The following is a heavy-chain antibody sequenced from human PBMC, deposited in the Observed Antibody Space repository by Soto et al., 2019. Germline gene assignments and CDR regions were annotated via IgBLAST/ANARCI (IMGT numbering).Heavy chain of an antibody. CDR2: ISYDGSNK. J-gene: IGHJ4*02. CDR3: ARDRSSGWLGYSVDCY. V-gene: IGHV3-30-3*01. CDR1: GFTFSSYA. D-gene: IGHD6-19*01. Sequence: QVQLVESGGGVVQPGRSLRLSCAASGFTFSSYAMHWVRQAPGKGLEWVAVISYDGSNKYYADSVKGRFTISRDNSKNTLYLQMNGLRAEDTAVYYCARDRSSGWLGYSVDCYWGQGTLVTVSS.